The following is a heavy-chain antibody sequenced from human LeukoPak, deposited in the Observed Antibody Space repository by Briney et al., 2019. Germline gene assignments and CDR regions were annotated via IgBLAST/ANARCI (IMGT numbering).Heavy chain of an antibody. Sequence: PGGSLRLSCSVSGFTFSNYAMHWVRQAPGKGLEYVSGISSNGGRTYYADSVKGRFTISRDNSKKTMYVQMSTLRVEDTAVYYCVKDPHSSGRYYFDYWGQGTLVTVSS. J-gene: IGHJ4*02. CDR1: GFTFSNYA. V-gene: IGHV3-64*05. CDR3: VKDPHSSGRYYFDY. CDR2: ISSNGGRT. D-gene: IGHD6-19*01.